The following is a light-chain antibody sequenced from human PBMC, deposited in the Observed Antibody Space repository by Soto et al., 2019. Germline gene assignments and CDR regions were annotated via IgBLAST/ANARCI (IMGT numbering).Light chain of an antibody. V-gene: IGKV4-1*01. J-gene: IGKJ3*01. CDR2: RAS. CDR3: QQYYTIPFT. Sequence: DIVMTQSPDSLAVSLGERATINCKSSQSILYSSNNNDKNHLVWYQQKPGQPPKLLISRASTRESGVPDRFSGSGTGTDFTLTISSLQAEDVAVYYCQQYYTIPFTFGPGTKVDI. CDR1: QSILYSSNNNDKNH.